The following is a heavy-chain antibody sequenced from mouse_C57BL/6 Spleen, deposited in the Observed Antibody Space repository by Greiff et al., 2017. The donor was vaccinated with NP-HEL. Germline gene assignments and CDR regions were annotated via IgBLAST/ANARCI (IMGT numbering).Heavy chain of an antibody. CDR1: GYAFTNYL. J-gene: IGHJ2*01. V-gene: IGHV1-54*01. CDR2: INPGSGGT. CDR3: ARGSFLDY. Sequence: QVQLQQSGAELVRPGTSVKVSCKASGYAFTNYLIEWVKQRPGQGLEWFGVINPGSGGTNYNEKFKGKATLTADKSSSTAYMQLSSLTSEDSAVYFCARGSFLDYWGQGTTLTVSS.